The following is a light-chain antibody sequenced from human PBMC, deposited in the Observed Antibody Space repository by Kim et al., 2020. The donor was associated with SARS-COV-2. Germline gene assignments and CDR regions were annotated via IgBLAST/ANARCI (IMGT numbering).Light chain of an antibody. CDR2: GAS. Sequence: VSPGERATLSCRASQSLSSNLAWYQQKPGQAPRLLIYGASTRATGIPARFSGSGSGTEFTLTISSLQSEDFAVYYCQQYNTWPWTFGQGTKVDIK. V-gene: IGKV3-15*01. CDR1: QSLSSN. J-gene: IGKJ1*01. CDR3: QQYNTWPWT.